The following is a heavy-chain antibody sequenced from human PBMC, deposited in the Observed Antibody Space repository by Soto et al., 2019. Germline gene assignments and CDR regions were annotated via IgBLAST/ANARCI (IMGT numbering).Heavy chain of an antibody. D-gene: IGHD6-13*01. Sequence: SETLSLTCTVSGGSISSNYWTWIRQPPGKGLEWIGYVYNSGSTNYNPSLKSRVTISEDTSKSQFSLKVNSMTAADTAVYYCARYRREAVAGYTLDNWGQGILVTVSS. J-gene: IGHJ4*02. CDR2: VYNSGST. CDR3: ARYRREAVAGYTLDN. CDR1: GGSISSNY. V-gene: IGHV4-59*01.